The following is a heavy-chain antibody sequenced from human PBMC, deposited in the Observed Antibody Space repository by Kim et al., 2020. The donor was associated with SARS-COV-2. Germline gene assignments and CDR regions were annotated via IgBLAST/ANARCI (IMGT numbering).Heavy chain of an antibody. Sequence: SETLSLTCTVSGGSISSGDYYWSWIRQPPGKGLEWVGYIYYSGSTYYNPSLKSRVTISVDTSKNQFSLKLSSVTAADTAVYYCARDHLVEGSPDRSFDYWGQGTLVTVSS. J-gene: IGHJ4*02. CDR2: IYYSGST. D-gene: IGHD3-22*01. CDR1: GGSISSGDYY. CDR3: ARDHLVEGSPDRSFDY. V-gene: IGHV4-30-4*01.